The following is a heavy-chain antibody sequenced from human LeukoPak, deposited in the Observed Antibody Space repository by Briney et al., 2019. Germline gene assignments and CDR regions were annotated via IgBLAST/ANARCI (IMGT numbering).Heavy chain of an antibody. D-gene: IGHD5-12*01. CDR1: GFTFSSYA. V-gene: IGHV3-15*01. Sequence: TRGGSLRLSCAASGFTFSSYAMSWVRQAPGKGLEWVGRIKSKTDGGTTDYAAPVKGRFTISRDDSKNTLYLQMNSLKTEDTAVYYCTTGGGRAATIRYLTDYWGQGTLVTVSS. CDR3: TTGGGRAATIRYLTDY. J-gene: IGHJ4*02. CDR2: IKSKTDGGTT.